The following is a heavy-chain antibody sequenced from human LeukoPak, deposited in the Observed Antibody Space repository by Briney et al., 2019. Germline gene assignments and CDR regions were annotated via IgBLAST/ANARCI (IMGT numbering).Heavy chain of an antibody. CDR3: ARGHCSGGSCYSHDY. V-gene: IGHV4-31*03. J-gene: IGHJ4*02. D-gene: IGHD2-15*01. CDR2: IYYSGST. CDR1: GGSISSGGYY. Sequence: SQTLSLTCTVSGGSISSGGYYWSWIRQHPGRGLEWIEYIYYSGSTYYNPSLKSRVTISVYTSKTQFSLKLSSVTAADTAVYYCARGHCSGGSCYSHDYWGQGTLVTVSS.